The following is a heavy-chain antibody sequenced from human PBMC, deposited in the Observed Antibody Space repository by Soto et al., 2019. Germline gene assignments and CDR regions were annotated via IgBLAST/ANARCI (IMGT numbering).Heavy chain of an antibody. CDR1: GCSISSSNW. D-gene: IGHD3-10*02. J-gene: IGHJ4*02. V-gene: IGHV4-4*02. CDR2: IYHSGST. Sequence: SETLSLTCAVSGCSISSSNWWSWVRQPPGKGLEWIGEIYHSGSTNYNPSLKSRVTISVDKSKNQFSLKLSSVTAADTAVYYCARDLGGTMSSWYFDYWGQGTLVTVSS. CDR3: ARDLGGTMSSWYFDY.